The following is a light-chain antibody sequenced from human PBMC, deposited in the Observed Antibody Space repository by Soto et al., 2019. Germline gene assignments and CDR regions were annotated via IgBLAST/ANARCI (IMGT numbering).Light chain of an antibody. V-gene: IGKV3-20*01. J-gene: IGKJ1*01. CDR3: QQYGSSGT. Sequence: EIVLTQSPGTLSLSPGERATLSGRAGHIFSSSYLAWYQQKPGQAPRLLICGASNRATGIPDWFSGSGSGTDFTLTISRQEPEDFAVYYCQQYGSSGTFDQGTKVDIK. CDR1: HIFSSSY. CDR2: GAS.